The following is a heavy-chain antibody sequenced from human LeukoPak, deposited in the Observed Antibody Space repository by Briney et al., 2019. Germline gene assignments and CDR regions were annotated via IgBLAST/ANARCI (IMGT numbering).Heavy chain of an antibody. J-gene: IGHJ4*02. D-gene: IGHD3-22*01. CDR1: GYAFTSYG. V-gene: IGHV1-18*01. CDR3: ARSLRGEYDSSGYYDY. CDR2: NSAYNGNT. Sequence: ASVKVSCKASGYAFTSYGISWVRQAPGQGLEWMGWNSAYNGNTNYAQKLQGRVTMTTDTSTSTAYMELRSLRSDDTAVYYCARSLRGEYDSSGYYDYWGQGTLVTVSS.